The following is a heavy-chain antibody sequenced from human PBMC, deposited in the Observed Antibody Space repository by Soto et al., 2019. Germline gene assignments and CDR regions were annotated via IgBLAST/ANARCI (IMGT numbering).Heavy chain of an antibody. V-gene: IGHV3-43*01. CDR2: ISWDGGST. J-gene: IGHJ4*02. CDR1: GFTFDDYT. D-gene: IGHD3-22*01. CDR3: AKDIGPTPYYYDSSGYYTRKTPTFDY. Sequence: GGSLRLSCAASGFTFDDYTMHWVRQAPGKGLEWVSLISWDGGSTYYADSVKGRFTISRDNSKNSLYLQMNSLRTEDTALYYCAKDIGPTPYYYDSSGYYTRKTPTFDYWGQGTLVTVSS.